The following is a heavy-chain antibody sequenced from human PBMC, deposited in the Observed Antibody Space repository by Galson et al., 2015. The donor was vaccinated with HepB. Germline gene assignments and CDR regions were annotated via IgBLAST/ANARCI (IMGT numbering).Heavy chain of an antibody. J-gene: IGHJ4*02. CDR2: IYYSGST. Sequence: SETLSLTCTVSGGSISSYYWSWIRQPPGKGLEWIGYIYYSGSTNYNPSLKSRVTISVDTSKNQFSLKLSSVTAADTAVYYCARGVYSSGRIRFDYWGQGTLVTVSS. CDR3: ARGVYSSGRIRFDY. CDR1: GGSISSYY. V-gene: IGHV4-59*01. D-gene: IGHD6-19*01.